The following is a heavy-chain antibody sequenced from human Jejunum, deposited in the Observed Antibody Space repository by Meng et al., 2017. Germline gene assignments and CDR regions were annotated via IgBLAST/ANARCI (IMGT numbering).Heavy chain of an antibody. CDR2: IYYSGST. D-gene: IGHD1/OR15-1a*01. J-gene: IGHJ4*02. CDR1: GGSISSTTTY. V-gene: IGHV4-39*01. Sequence: QVQMQESGPGLVKPSETLSLTCTVPGGSISSTTTYWGWIRQPPGKTLEWIGSIYYSGSTHYNPSLKRRVFVSIDTSKDQFSLKLTSAAAADTAIYYCARNRTQGFFDIWSQGTLVTVSS. CDR3: ARNRTQGFFDI.